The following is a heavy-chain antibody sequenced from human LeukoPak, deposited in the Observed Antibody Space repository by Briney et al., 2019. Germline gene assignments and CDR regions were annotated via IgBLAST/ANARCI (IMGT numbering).Heavy chain of an antibody. CDR3: ARSSGSHYKWFDP. CDR2: IRYSGNT. CDR1: GGSTSSSDYY. V-gene: IGHV4-39*01. Sequence: PSETLSLTCTVSGGSTSSSDYYWGWIRQPPDEGLEWIASIRYSGNTYYNPSLKSRVTISVDTSKNQFSLRLTSVTAADTAVYYCARSSGSHYKWFDPWGQGTLVTVSS. J-gene: IGHJ5*02. D-gene: IGHD3-10*01.